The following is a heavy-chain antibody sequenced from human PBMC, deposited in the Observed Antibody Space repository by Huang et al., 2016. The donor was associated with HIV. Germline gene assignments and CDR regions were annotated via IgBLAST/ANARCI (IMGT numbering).Heavy chain of an antibody. J-gene: IGHJ4*02. D-gene: IGHD3-10*01. CDR1: GGSFSDYF. Sequence: QVRLEQWGPNLLKPSDTLSLKCAVYGGSFSDYFWTWVRQSPVKGLEWIGEVNHRGSDTHNPSLRSRVSMSVDSSKNQFYLNLTSVTAAETAVYFCARPKMTATPSDSSWSYFDFWGRGTPVTVSS. V-gene: IGHV4-34*01. CDR3: ARPKMTATPSDSSWSYFDF. CDR2: VNHRGSD.